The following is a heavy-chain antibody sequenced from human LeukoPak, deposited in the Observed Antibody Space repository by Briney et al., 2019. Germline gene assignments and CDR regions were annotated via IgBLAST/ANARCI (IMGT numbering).Heavy chain of an antibody. J-gene: IGHJ4*02. CDR1: GFTFSSYA. CDR3: ARYYYGSGSYYPIDY. D-gene: IGHD3-10*01. CDR2: ISYDGSNK. Sequence: PGGSLRLSCAASGFTFSSYAMHWVRQAPGKGLEWVAVISYDGSNKYYADSVKGRFTISRDNSKNTLYLQMNSLRAEDTAVYYCARYYYGSGSYYPIDYWGQGTLVTVST. V-gene: IGHV3-30*04.